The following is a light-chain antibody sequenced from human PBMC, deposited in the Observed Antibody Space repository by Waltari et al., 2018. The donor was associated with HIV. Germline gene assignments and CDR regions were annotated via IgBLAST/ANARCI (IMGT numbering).Light chain of an antibody. V-gene: IGLV3-25*03. Sequence: SYELTQPPSVSVSPGQTARITCSGDALPKQYASWYQQKPGQAPVLVIYKDSERPSGIPERFSGSSSGTIVTLTISGVQTEDEADYYCQSADSSGTWVFGGGTKLTVL. CDR3: QSADSSGTWV. J-gene: IGLJ3*02. CDR2: KDS. CDR1: ALPKQY.